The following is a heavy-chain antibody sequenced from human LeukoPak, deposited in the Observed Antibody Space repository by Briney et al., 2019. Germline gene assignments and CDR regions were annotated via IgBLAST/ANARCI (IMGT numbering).Heavy chain of an antibody. Sequence: SETLSLTCTVSGGSISSYYWSWIRQPPGKGLEWIGYIYYSGSTNYNPSLKSRVTMSVDTSKNQFSLKLSSVTAADTAVYYCARIAAAGTLGAFDIWGQGTMVTVSS. CDR2: IYYSGST. V-gene: IGHV4-59*12. CDR3: ARIAAAGTLGAFDI. D-gene: IGHD6-13*01. CDR1: GGSISSYY. J-gene: IGHJ3*02.